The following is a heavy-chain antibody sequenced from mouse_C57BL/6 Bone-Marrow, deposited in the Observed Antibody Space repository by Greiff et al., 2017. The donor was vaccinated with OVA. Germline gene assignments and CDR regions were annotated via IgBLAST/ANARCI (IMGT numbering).Heavy chain of an antibody. V-gene: IGHV1-76*01. CDR1: GYTFTDYY. CDR3: ARRGGDYDGFAY. Sequence: VQLKQSGAELVRPGASVKLSCKASGYTFTDYYINWVKQRPGQGLEWIARIYPGSGNTYYNEKFKGKATLTAEKSSSTAYMQLSSLTSEDSAVYFCARRGGDYDGFAYWGQGTLVTVSA. D-gene: IGHD2-4*01. J-gene: IGHJ3*01. CDR2: IYPGSGNT.